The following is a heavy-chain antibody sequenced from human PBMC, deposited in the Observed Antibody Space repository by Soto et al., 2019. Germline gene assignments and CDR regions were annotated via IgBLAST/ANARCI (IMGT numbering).Heavy chain of an antibody. V-gene: IGHV3-21*01. CDR2: ISSISSYI. J-gene: IGHJ6*02. Sequence: GRSLGPSGASFGFTSSSDSIDGRGHARGQGLDLGASISSISSYIYYADSVQGRFTISRDNAKNSLYLQMNSLRAEDTAVYYCARDSAIDSSGWYVPYSYYGMDVWGQGNTVTVSS. D-gene: IGHD6-19*01. CDR3: ARDSAIDSSGWYVPYSYYGMDV. CDR1: GFTSSSDS.